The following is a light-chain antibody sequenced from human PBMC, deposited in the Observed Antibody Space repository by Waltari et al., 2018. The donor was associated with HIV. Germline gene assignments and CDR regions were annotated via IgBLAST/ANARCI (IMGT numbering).Light chain of an antibody. Sequence: QSALTQPAYVSGSPGQSITISCTGPTSDADSFDYVSWYQQHPGTVPTLILYEVSFRASGVSNRFSASKSGNTTSLTISGLQAEDEAVYYCGSYTATNSMMFGGGTKLTVL. CDR1: TSDADSFDY. J-gene: IGLJ3*02. V-gene: IGLV2-14*01. CDR3: GSYTATNSMM. CDR2: EVS.